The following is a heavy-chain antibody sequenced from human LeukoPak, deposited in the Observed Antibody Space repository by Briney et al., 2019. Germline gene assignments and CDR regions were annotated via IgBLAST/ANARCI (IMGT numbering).Heavy chain of an antibody. CDR3: ARDGAAAGNYYMDV. CDR2: IYYSGST. Sequence: SETLSLTCTVSGGSISSYYWSWIRQPPGKGLGWIGYIYYSGSTNYNPSLKSRVTISVDTSKNQFSLKLSSVTAADTAVYYCARDGAAAGNYYMDVWGKGTTVTVSS. J-gene: IGHJ6*03. D-gene: IGHD6-13*01. CDR1: GGSISSYY. V-gene: IGHV4-59*01.